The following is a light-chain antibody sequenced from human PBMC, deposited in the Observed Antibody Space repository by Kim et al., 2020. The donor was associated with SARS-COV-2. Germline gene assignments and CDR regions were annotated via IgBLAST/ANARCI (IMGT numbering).Light chain of an antibody. CDR2: EVS. V-gene: IGLV2-8*01. CDR3: SSYADNSNYV. J-gene: IGLJ1*01. Sequence: GESVTISCTGATSDFGGYNFVSWYQQHPGKAPKLIIFEVSQRPSGVPDRFSGSKSGNTASLTVSGLQAEDEADYYCSSYADNSNYVFGTGTKVTVL. CDR1: TSDFGGYNF.